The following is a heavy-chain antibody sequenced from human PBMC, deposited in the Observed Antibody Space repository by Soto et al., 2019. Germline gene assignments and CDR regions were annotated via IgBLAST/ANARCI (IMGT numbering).Heavy chain of an antibody. CDR3: ARDSWWTAMGNYYYYGMDV. CDR2: INPNSGGT. J-gene: IGHJ6*02. CDR1: GYTFTGYY. D-gene: IGHD5-18*01. Sequence: QVQLVQSGAEVKKPGASVKVSCKASGYTFTGYYMHWVRQAPGQGLEWMGWINPNSGGTNYAQKFQGWVTMTRDTSISTAYMELSRLRSDDTAVYYCARDSWWTAMGNYYYYGMDVWGQGTTVTVSS. V-gene: IGHV1-2*04.